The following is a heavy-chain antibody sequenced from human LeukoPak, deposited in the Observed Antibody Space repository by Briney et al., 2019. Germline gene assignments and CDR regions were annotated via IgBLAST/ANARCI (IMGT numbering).Heavy chain of an antibody. V-gene: IGHV4-59*12. D-gene: IGHD3-10*01. CDR3: ARVTWFGELSPVVYFDY. CDR1: GGSISSYY. Sequence: PSETLSLTCTVSGGSISSYYWSWIRQPPGKGLEWIGYIYHSGSTYYNPSLKSRVTISVDRSKNQFSLKLSSVTAADTAVYYCARVTWFGELSPVVYFDYWGQGTLVTVSS. J-gene: IGHJ4*02. CDR2: IYHSGST.